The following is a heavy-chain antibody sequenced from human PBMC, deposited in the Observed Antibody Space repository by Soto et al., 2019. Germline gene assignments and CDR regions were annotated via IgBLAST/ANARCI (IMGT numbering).Heavy chain of an antibody. V-gene: IGHV3-48*01. J-gene: IGHJ6*03. Sequence: EVQLVESGGGLVQPGGSLRLSCATSGFILSDCAMNWVRQAPGKGLEWVSYISSSSSVIDYADSVKGRFTVSRDNASISLYLQMNSLRAEDTAVYYCARDLSWGSNWYYYMDVWGKGTTVTVSS. CDR2: ISSSSSVI. D-gene: IGHD7-27*01. CDR3: ARDLSWGSNWYYYMDV. CDR1: GFILSDCA.